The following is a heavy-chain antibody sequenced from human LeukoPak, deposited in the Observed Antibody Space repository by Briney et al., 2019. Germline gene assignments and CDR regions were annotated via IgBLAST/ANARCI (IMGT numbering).Heavy chain of an antibody. CDR3: ARERDHIAAAFFDY. D-gene: IGHD6-13*01. V-gene: IGHV4-59*12. CDR1: VGSISSYY. J-gene: IGHJ4*02. CDR2: IYYIGSA. Sequence: SETLSLTCTLSVGSISSYYWSWIRQPPGKGREWIGSIYYIGSAYYNPSLKSRVTISVDTSKNHFSLKLRSITAADTALYYCARERDHIAAAFFDYWGQGTLVTVSS.